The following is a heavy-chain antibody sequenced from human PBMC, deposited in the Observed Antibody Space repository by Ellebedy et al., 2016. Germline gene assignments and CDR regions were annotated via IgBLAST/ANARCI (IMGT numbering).Heavy chain of an antibody. Sequence: GESLKISCAASGFNFSSYWMNWVRQAPGKGLEWVANIKQDGSEIHYVDSVKGRFTISRDDAKKSLFLQMNSLIVEDTAVYYCARDPVLSADSGMDVWGQGTTVTVSS. V-gene: IGHV3-7*01. CDR2: IKQDGSEI. J-gene: IGHJ6*02. CDR1: GFNFSSYW. D-gene: IGHD2-21*01. CDR3: ARDPVLSADSGMDV.